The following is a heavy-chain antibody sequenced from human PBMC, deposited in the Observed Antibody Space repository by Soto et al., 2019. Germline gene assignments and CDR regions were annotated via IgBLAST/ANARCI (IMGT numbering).Heavy chain of an antibody. CDR1: FRPCE. CDR2: INYSGSF. D-gene: IGHD3-9*01. J-gene: IGHJ3*02. CDR3: ARGPSGILTGYYMGAFDI. Sequence: FRPCERRLFHLLPGKGLEWIGEINYSGSFKYSPPLKSRVTMSVDTSKNQFSLNLSSATAADTAVYYCARGPSGILTGYYMGAFDIWGRGTMVT. V-gene: IGHV4-34*01.